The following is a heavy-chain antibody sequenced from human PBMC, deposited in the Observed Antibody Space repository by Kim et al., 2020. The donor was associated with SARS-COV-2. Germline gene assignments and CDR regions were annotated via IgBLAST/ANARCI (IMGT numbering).Heavy chain of an antibody. CDR3: ARGDLGYCSSTSCYLSASNYGMDV. J-gene: IGHJ6*02. CDR2: IYTSGST. CDR1: GGSISSYY. Sequence: SETLSLTCTVSGGSISSYYWSWIRQPAGKGLEWIGRIYTSGSTNYNPSLKSRVTMSVDTSKNQFSLKLSSVTAADTAVYYCARGDLGYCSSTSCYLSASNYGMDVWGQGTTVTVSS. V-gene: IGHV4-4*07. D-gene: IGHD2-2*01.